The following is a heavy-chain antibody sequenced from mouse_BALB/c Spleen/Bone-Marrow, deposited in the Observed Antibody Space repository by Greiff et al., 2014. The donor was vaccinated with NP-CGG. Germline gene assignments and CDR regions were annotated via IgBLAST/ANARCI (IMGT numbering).Heavy chain of an antibody. CDR3: ARTSNPAMDY. D-gene: IGHD2-5*01. Sequence: QVQLQQSGAELVRPGASVKLSCKTSGYIFTSYWIHWIKQRSGQGPEWITRIYPGTGSNYYNEKFKGKATLTADKSSSTAYMQLSSLKSEDSAVYFCARTSNPAMDYWGQGTLVTVSS. CDR2: IYPGTGSN. J-gene: IGHJ4*01. CDR1: GYIFTSYW. V-gene: IGHV1S132*01.